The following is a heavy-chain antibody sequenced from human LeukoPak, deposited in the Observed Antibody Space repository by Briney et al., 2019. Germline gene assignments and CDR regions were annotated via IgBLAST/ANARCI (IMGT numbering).Heavy chain of an antibody. Sequence: SETLSLTCAVYGGSFSGYYWSWVRQPPGKGLQWIGENDHRGSTNYNPSLKSRVAISLDTSKNQFSLKLISVTAADTALYYCARDRVVDATFYKYDALDVWGQGTTVTVSS. CDR2: NDHRGST. CDR1: GGSFSGYY. D-gene: IGHD2-15*01. V-gene: IGHV4-34*01. CDR3: ARDRVVDATFYKYDALDV. J-gene: IGHJ6*02.